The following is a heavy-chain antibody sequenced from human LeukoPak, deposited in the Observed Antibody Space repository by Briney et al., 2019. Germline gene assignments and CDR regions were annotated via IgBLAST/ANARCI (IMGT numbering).Heavy chain of an antibody. Sequence: GGSLRLSCAASGFTFDDYAMHWVRQAPGKGLEWVSGIGWNSGSIGYADSVKGRFTISRDNAKNSLYLQMNSLRAEDTALYYCAKGEVGSAWGQGTLVTVSS. V-gene: IGHV3-9*01. CDR3: AKGEVGSA. J-gene: IGHJ5*02. CDR1: GFTFDDYA. CDR2: IGWNSGSI. D-gene: IGHD2-15*01.